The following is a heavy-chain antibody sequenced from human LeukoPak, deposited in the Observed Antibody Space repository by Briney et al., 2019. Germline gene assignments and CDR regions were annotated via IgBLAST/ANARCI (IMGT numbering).Heavy chain of an antibody. CDR2: ISISSSTI. J-gene: IGHJ4*02. CDR1: GFIFSSYS. D-gene: IGHD3-10*01. V-gene: IGHV3-48*04. CDR3: ARDNSAVGYGSGTYTLYYFDY. Sequence: PGGPLRLSCAASGFIFSSYSMNWVRQAPGEGLEWLAYISISSSTIYYADSVKGRFTISRDNAKNSLYLQVNSLRAEDTAVYYCARDNSAVGYGSGTYTLYYFDYWGQGTLVTVSS.